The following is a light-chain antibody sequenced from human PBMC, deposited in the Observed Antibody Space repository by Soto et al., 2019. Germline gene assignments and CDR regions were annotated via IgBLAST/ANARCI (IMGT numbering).Light chain of an antibody. J-gene: IGKJ3*01. Sequence: AIQMTQSPSSLSASVGDRVTITCRPPPGIRNDLGWYQQKPGKAPKLLIYAASSLQSGVPSRFSGSGSGTDFTLTISSLQPEDFATYYCLQDYNYPFTFGPGTKVDIK. V-gene: IGKV1-6*01. CDR2: AAS. CDR1: PGIRND. CDR3: LQDYNYPFT.